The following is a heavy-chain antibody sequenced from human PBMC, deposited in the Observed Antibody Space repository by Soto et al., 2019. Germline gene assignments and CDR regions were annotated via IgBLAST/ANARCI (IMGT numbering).Heavy chain of an antibody. D-gene: IGHD2-15*01. Sequence: QVQLVESGGGVVQPGRSMRLSCAASGFTFSSYGMHWVRQAPGKGLEWVAVIWYDGSNKYYADSVKGRFTISRDNSKNKLYLQMNSLRAEDTAVYYCARDSDGPYCSGGSCYYYFDYWGQGTLVTVSS. CDR3: ARDSDGPYCSGGSCYYYFDY. V-gene: IGHV3-33*01. CDR2: IWYDGSNK. J-gene: IGHJ4*02. CDR1: GFTFSSYG.